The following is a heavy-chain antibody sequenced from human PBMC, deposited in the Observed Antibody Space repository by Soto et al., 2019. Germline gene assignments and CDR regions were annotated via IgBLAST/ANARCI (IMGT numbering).Heavy chain of an antibody. CDR3: ARGRDCGGDCPNWLDP. CDR2: IYSGGST. Sequence: EVQLVESGGGLVQPGGSLRLSCAASGFTVSSNYMSWIRQAPGKGLEWVSVIYSGGSTYYADSVKGRFTISRHNSKNTLYLQMNSLRAEDTAVYYCARGRDCGGDCPNWLDPWGQGTLVTVSS. J-gene: IGHJ5*02. D-gene: IGHD2-21*02. V-gene: IGHV3-53*04. CDR1: GFTVSSNY.